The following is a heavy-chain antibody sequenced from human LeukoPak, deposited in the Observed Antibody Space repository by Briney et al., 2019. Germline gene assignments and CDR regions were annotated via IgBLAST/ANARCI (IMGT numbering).Heavy chain of an antibody. CDR2: IGGSGDTT. CDR3: AKGKSLPHYYYYGMDV. V-gene: IGHV3-23*01. CDR1: GFTFSTSA. Sequence: GGSLRLSCAASGFTFSTSAMNWVRQAPGKGLEWVSVIGGSGDTTYYADSVRGRFTISRDNFKNTLYLQMNSLAAEDTAIYYCAKGKSLPHYYYYGMDVWGQGTTVTASS. J-gene: IGHJ6*02.